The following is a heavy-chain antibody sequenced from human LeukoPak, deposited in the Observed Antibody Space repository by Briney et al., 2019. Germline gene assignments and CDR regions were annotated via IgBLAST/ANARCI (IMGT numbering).Heavy chain of an antibody. Sequence: GSLRLSCAASGFTFSSYSMNWVRQAPGKGLEWVSSISSSSSSYIYYADSVKGRFTISRDNAKNSLYLQMNSLRAEDTAVYYCARDSGPIFGVVIMEAVSYYGMDVWGQGTTVTVSS. J-gene: IGHJ6*02. V-gene: IGHV3-21*01. CDR3: ARDSGPIFGVVIMEAVSYYGMDV. D-gene: IGHD3-3*01. CDR1: GFTFSSYS. CDR2: ISSSSSSYI.